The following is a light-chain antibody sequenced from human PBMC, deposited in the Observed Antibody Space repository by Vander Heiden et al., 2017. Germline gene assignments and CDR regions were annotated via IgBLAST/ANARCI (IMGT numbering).Light chain of an antibody. CDR1: QGISSY. J-gene: IGKJ2*01. CDR3: QEVYSYPYT. Sequence: DISLSQSPSFLSASVGDRVTITCRASQGISSYLAWYQQNPGKAPKLLIYAASTLESGVPSRFSGSGSGTEFTLTISSLQPEDFATFYCQEVYSYPYTFGQGTKLEIK. CDR2: AAS. V-gene: IGKV1-9*01.